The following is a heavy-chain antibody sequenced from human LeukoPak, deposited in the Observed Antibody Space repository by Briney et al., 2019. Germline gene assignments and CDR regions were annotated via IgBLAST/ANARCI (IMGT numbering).Heavy chain of an antibody. V-gene: IGHV4-59*12. J-gene: IGHJ3*02. Sequence: PSETLSLTCSVSGGSISCYYWSWIRQPPGKGREGCGYIYYSGSTNYNLSLKCRVTISVDASKNQFSVTLRSVTAAHTAVFYCANSSGTPFRHSSAFDICRQGTMATASS. D-gene: IGHD6-13*01. CDR3: ANSSGTPFRHSSAFDI. CDR2: IYYSGST. CDR1: GGSISCYY.